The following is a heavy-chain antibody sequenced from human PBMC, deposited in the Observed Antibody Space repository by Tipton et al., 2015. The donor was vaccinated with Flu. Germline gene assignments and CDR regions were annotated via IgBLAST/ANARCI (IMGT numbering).Heavy chain of an antibody. D-gene: IGHD6-19*01. Sequence: SGAEVKKPGASVKVSCKASGYTFTSYYMHWARQAPGQGLEWMGWINPNSGGTNYAQKFQGRFTMTRDTSISTAYMELSRLRSDDTAVYYCSGGGLAVAGNRPRSLDYWGQGILVTVSS. CDR1: GYTFTSYY. J-gene: IGHJ4*02. V-gene: IGHV1-2*02. CDR2: INPNSGGT. CDR3: SGGGLAVAGNRPRSLDY.